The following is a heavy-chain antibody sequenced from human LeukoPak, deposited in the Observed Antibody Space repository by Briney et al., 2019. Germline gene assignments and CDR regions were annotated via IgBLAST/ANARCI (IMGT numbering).Heavy chain of an antibody. CDR3: ARQTGSGLFILP. D-gene: IGHD3/OR15-3a*01. CDR2: INHSGST. V-gene: IGHV4-34*01. J-gene: IGHJ4*02. CDR1: RGSFSGYY. Sequence: SETLSLTCAVYRGSFSGYYWGWMRQPPGKGLEWIGEINHSGSTNYNPSLKSRVTISVDTSKNQFSLKLSSVTAADTAVYYCARQTGSGLFILPGGQGTLVTVSS.